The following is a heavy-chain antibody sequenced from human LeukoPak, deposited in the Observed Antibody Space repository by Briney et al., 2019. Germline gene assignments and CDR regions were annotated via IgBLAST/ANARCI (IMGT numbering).Heavy chain of an antibody. CDR3: ASRYEGASYYYYGMDV. Sequence: GGSLRLSCAGSGFTLSSTYMSWVRQAPGKGLEWVSVIYGGTSTYYADSVKGRFTISRDDSRKTLYLQMSSLRAEDTAVYYCASRYEGASYYYYGMDVWGQGTTVTVSS. CDR1: GFTLSSTY. V-gene: IGHV3-66*01. J-gene: IGHJ6*02. CDR2: IYGGTST. D-gene: IGHD1-14*01.